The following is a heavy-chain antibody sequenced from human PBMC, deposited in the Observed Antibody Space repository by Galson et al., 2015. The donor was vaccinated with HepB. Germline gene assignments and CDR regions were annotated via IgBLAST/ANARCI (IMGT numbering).Heavy chain of an antibody. CDR1: GFTFSTSS. CDR3: AKALGGWYAFDY. D-gene: IGHD6-19*01. Sequence: SLRLSCAASGFTFSTSSMNWVRQAPGKGLEWVSSIPESGTSTYYADSVKGRFTISRDNSKNTLYLQMNNLRAEDTAAYYCAKALGGWYAFDYWGQGTLVTVSS. J-gene: IGHJ4*02. V-gene: IGHV3-23*01. CDR2: IPESGTST.